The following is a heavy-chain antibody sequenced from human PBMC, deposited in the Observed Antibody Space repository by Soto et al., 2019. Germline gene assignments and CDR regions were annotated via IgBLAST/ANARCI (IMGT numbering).Heavy chain of an antibody. CDR2: ISGSGGST. CDR3: AKEGEPGYSYFDY. CDR1: GFTFSSYA. V-gene: IGHV3-23*01. Sequence: EVQLLESGGGLVQPGGSLRLSCAASGFTFSSYAMGWVRQAPGKGLEWVPAISGSGGSTYYADSVKGRFTISRDNSKNTLYLQMNSLRAEDTAVYYCAKEGEPGYSYFDYWGQGTLVTVSS. D-gene: IGHD2-15*01. J-gene: IGHJ4*02.